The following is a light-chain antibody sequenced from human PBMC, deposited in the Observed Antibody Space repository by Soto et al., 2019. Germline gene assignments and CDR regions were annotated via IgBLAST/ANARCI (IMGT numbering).Light chain of an antibody. Sequence: VLTQPPSGSGSPGQRVTISCSGSSSNIGSNTVNWYQQLPGTAPKLLIYSNNQRPSGVPDRFSGSKSGTSASLAISGLQSEDEADYYCAAWDDSLNGSLFGGGTKVTVL. CDR1: SSNIGSNT. CDR3: AAWDDSLNGSL. V-gene: IGLV1-44*01. J-gene: IGLJ2*01. CDR2: SNN.